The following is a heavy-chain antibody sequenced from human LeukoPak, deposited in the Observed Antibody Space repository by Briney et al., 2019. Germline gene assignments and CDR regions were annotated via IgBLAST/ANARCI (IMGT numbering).Heavy chain of an antibody. Sequence: GASVKVSCKATSRISWVRQAPGQGLEWMGWIGTYGGDTYYAQKFQGRITVTTDTSTSTVYMELRNRRSDGTAVYYCPRDLWIFFDDSGYNRDLDSWGQGTLVTVSS. CDR3: PRDLWIFFDDSGYNRDLDS. D-gene: IGHD3-22*01. CDR2: IGTYGGDT. J-gene: IGHJ4*02. V-gene: IGHV1-18*01. CDR1: TSR.